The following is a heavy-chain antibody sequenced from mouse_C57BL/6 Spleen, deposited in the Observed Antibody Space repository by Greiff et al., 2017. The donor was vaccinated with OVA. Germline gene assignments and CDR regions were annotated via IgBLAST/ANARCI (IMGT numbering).Heavy chain of an antibody. CDR3: ARGAYDSNYVPCYFDY. CDR1: GYTFTSYD. Sequence: VQLVESGPELVKPGASVKLSCKASGYTFTSYDINWVKQRPGQGLEWIGWIYPRDGSTKYNEKFKGKATLTVDTSSSTGYMELHSLTSEDAAVYFCARGAYDSNYVPCYFDYWGQGTTLTVSS. J-gene: IGHJ2*01. D-gene: IGHD2-5*01. CDR2: IYPRDGST. V-gene: IGHV1-85*01.